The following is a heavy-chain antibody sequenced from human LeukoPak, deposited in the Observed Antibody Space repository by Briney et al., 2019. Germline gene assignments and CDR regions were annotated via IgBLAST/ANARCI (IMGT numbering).Heavy chain of an antibody. V-gene: IGHV4-59*08. J-gene: IGHJ5*02. Sequence: PSETLSLTCTVSGGSISSYYWSWIRQPPGKGLEWIGYIYYSGSTNYNPSLKSRVTISVDTSKNQFSLKLSSVTAADTAVYYCARHGDFWSTYYNWFDPWGQGTLVTVSS. CDR2: IYYSGST. D-gene: IGHD3-3*01. CDR3: ARHGDFWSTYYNWFDP. CDR1: GGSISSYY.